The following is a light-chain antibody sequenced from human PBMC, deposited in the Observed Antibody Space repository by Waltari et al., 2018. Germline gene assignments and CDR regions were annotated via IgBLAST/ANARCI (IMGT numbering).Light chain of an antibody. V-gene: IGKV3-15*01. CDR3: QQYNNWPPLT. J-gene: IGKJ4*01. CDR1: QRVSST. CDR2: GAS. Sequence: EIVMTQSPATLSVSPGDRANLSCRASQRVSSTLAWYQQKPGQAPRLHIYGASTRATGIPARFSGSGSGTEFTLTISSLQSEDFAVYYCQQYNNWPPLTFGGGTKVEIK.